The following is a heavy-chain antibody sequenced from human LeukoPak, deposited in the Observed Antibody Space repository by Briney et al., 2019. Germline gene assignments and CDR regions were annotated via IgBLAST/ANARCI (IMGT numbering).Heavy chain of an antibody. CDR2: ISSSSSYI. V-gene: IGHV3-21*01. Sequence: NTGGSLRLSCAASGFTFSSYSMNWVRQAPGEGLEWVSSISSSSSYIYYADSVKGRFTISRDNAKNSLYLQMNSLRAEDTAVYYCARVPRSSTSCLDYWGQGTLVTVSS. D-gene: IGHD2-2*01. J-gene: IGHJ4*02. CDR3: ARVPRSSTSCLDY. CDR1: GFTFSSYS.